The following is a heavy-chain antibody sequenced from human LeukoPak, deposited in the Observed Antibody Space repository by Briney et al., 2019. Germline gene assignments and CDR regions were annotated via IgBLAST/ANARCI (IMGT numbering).Heavy chain of an antibody. V-gene: IGHV3-23*01. Sequence: GGSLRLSCAASGFTFSSYAMSWVRQAPGKGLEWVSAISGSGGSTYYADSVKGRFTISRDNFKNTLYLQMNSLRAEDTAVYYCAKSLLGYCSSTSCPSDYWGQGTLVTVSS. J-gene: IGHJ4*02. CDR3: AKSLLGYCSSTSCPSDY. D-gene: IGHD2-2*01. CDR1: GFTFSSYA. CDR2: ISGSGGST.